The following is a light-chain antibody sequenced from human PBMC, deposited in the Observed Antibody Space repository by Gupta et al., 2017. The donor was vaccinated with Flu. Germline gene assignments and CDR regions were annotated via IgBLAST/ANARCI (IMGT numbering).Light chain of an antibody. CDR1: SGHSSYA. CDR3: QTWGTGIGV. CDR2: LNSDGSH. J-gene: IGLJ3*02. Sequence: QLVLTQSPSASASLGASVKLTCTLSSGHSSYAIAWHQQQPEKGPRYLMKLNSDGSHSKGDGIPDRFSGSSSGAARYLTISSLQSEDEAYYYCQTWGTGIGVFGGGTKLTVL. V-gene: IGLV4-69*01.